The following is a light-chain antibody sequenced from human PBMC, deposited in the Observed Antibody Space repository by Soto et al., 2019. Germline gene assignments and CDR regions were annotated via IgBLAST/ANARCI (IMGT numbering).Light chain of an antibody. CDR2: FGS. Sequence: DIVMTQSPNSLPVTPGEPASICCRCSQRLLHSNGYNYLDWYVQKPGQSPQLLIYFGSNRAPGVPDRFSGSGSGTDFTLKINRVEAEDVGTYYCRQARQSLPFGQGTRLEIK. CDR1: QRLLHSNGYNY. CDR3: RQARQSLP. V-gene: IGKV2-28*01. J-gene: IGKJ5*01.